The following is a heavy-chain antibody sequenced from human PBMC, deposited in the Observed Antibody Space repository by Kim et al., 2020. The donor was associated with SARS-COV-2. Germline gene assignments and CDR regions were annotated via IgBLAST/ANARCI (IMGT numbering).Heavy chain of an antibody. J-gene: IGHJ4*02. CDR1: GFTFSSYG. CDR3: AKGVGDSGSYYVGATPFDY. D-gene: IGHD1-26*01. V-gene: IGHV3-30*18. Sequence: GGSLRLSCAASGFTFSSYGMHWVRQAPGKGLEWVAVISYDGSNKYYADSVKGRFTISRDNSKNTLYLQMNSLRAEDTAVYYCAKGVGDSGSYYVGATPFDYWGQGTLVTVSS. CDR2: ISYDGSNK.